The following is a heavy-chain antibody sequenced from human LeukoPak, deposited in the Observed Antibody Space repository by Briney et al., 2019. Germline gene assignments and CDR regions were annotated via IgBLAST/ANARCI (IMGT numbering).Heavy chain of an antibody. J-gene: IGHJ3*02. CDR3: ARESPPHLWFGVLGLDAFDI. CDR1: GFTFSSYW. Sequence: GGSLRLSCAASGFTFSSYWMHWVRQAPGKGLVWVSRINSDGSSTSYADSVKGRFTISRDNAKNTLYLQMNSLRAEDTAVYYCARESPPHLWFGVLGLDAFDIWGQGTMVTVSS. D-gene: IGHD3-10*01. V-gene: IGHV3-74*01. CDR2: INSDGSST.